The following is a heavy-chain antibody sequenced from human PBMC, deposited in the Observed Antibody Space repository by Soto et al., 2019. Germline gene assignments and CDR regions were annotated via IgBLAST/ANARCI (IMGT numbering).Heavy chain of an antibody. V-gene: IGHV4-59*01. CDR3: AREQVITFGGVIVPDYYYGMDV. J-gene: IGHJ6*02. CDR2: IYYSGST. CDR1: GGSISSYY. Sequence: SETLSLTCTVSGGSISSYYWSWIRQPPGKGLEWIGYIYYSGSTNYNPSLKSRVTISVDTSKNQFSLKLSYVTAADTAVYYCAREQVITFGGVIVPDYYYGMDVWGQGTTVTVSS. D-gene: IGHD3-16*02.